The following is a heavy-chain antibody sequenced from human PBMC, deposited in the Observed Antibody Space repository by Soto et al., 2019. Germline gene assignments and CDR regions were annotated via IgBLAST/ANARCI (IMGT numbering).Heavy chain of an antibody. CDR1: GFTFSSYS. Sequence: EVQLVESGGGLVKPGGSLRLSCAASGFTFSSYSMNWVRQAPGKGLEWVSSISSSSSYIYYADSVKGRFTISRDNAKNSLYLQMNSLRAEDRAVYYCARVSGYCSGGSCYVGYYYYGMDVWGQGTTVTVSS. J-gene: IGHJ6*02. V-gene: IGHV3-21*01. CDR3: ARVSGYCSGGSCYVGYYYYGMDV. CDR2: ISSSSSYI. D-gene: IGHD2-15*01.